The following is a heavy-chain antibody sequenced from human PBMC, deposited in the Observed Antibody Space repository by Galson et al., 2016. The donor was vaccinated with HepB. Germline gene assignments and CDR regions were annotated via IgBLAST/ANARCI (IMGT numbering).Heavy chain of an antibody. CDR3: AKEIVEWHGAFDI. CDR1: GFTFSSYA. D-gene: IGHD3-3*01. V-gene: IGHV3-23*01. CDR2: VTGSGGST. J-gene: IGHJ3*02. Sequence: SLRLSCAASGFTFSSYAMSWVRQAPGKGLEWVSAVTGSGGSTHYADSVKGRFTISRDNSKNTLYLQMNSLRAEDTAVYYCAKEIVEWHGAFDIWGQGALVSVPS.